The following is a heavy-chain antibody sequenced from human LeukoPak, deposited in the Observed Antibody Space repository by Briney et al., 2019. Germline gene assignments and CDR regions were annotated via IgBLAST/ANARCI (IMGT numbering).Heavy chain of an antibody. V-gene: IGHV3-15*04. CDR2: IAAKGDGGTT. D-gene: IGHD4-17*01. CDR3: TTVRTY. J-gene: IGHJ4*02. Sequence: PGGSLRLSCAASGFTFSNTLMNWVRQAPGKGLEWVGRIAAKGDGGTTDYAAPVKGRFTISRDDSKNTLYLQMNSLKTEDTAVYYCTTVRTYWGQGTLVTVSS. CDR1: GFTFSNTL.